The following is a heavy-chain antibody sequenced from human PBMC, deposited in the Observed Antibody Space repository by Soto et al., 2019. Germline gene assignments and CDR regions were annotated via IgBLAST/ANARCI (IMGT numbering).Heavy chain of an antibody. V-gene: IGHV4-4*02. D-gene: IGHD1-26*01. CDR3: ASRTSGTYSDFDC. CDR2: VYHSGST. J-gene: IGHJ4*02. Sequence: QVQLQESGPGLVKPSGTLSLTCDVFGGSISNSNWWRWVRQPPGMGLEWIGEVYHSGSTNYNPSLKSRVTISVDKSKNQFSLKLSSVTAADTAVYYCASRTSGTYSDFDCWGQGTLVTVSS. CDR1: GGSISNSNW.